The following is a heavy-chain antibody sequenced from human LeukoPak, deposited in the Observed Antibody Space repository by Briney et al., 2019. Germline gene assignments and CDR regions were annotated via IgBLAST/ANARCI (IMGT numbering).Heavy chain of an antibody. CDR3: AKDSHWFYSYYYTDV. CDR2: ISYDGSNE. J-gene: IGHJ6*03. Sequence: PGGSLRLSCAASGFTFSSYVMHWVRQAPGKGLEWVAIISYDGSNEYYADSVKGRFTISRDNSKNTLYLQMNSLRAADTAVYYCAKDSHWFYSYYYTDVWGKGTTVTISS. CDR1: GFTFSSYV. V-gene: IGHV3-30*04. D-gene: IGHD3-10*01.